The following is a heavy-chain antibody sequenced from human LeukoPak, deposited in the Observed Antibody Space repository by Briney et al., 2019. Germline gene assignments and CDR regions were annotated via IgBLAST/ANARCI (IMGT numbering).Heavy chain of an antibody. CDR2: INHSGST. J-gene: IGHJ4*02. V-gene: IGHV4-34*01. CDR3: ARGIVVVTDSNVNFDY. D-gene: IGHD2-21*02. CDR1: GGSFSGYY. Sequence: SETLSLTCAVYGGSFSGYYWSWIRQPPGKGLEWIGEINHSGSTNYNPSLKSRVTIPVDTSKNQFSLKLSSVTAADTAVYYCARGIVVVTDSNVNFDYWGQGTLVTVSS.